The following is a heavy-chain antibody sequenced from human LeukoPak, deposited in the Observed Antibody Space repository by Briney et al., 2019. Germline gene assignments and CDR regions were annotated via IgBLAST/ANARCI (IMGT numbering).Heavy chain of an antibody. D-gene: IGHD1-26*01. Sequence: SETLSLTYTVSGGSISTHYWSWIRQSPGKGLEWIGYIYYSGSTVYNPSLKSRVTISVDTSKNQFSLKLSSVTAADTAVYYCARHTVGATGSFDYWGQGTLVTVSS. CDR1: GGSISTHY. J-gene: IGHJ4*02. CDR3: ARHTVGATGSFDY. V-gene: IGHV4-59*08. CDR2: IYYSGST.